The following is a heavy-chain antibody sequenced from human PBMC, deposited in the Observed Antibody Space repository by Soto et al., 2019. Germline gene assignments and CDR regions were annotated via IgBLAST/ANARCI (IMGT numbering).Heavy chain of an antibody. V-gene: IGHV3-23*01. Sequence: PGGSLRLSCAASGFTFSAYDMHWVRQAPGKGLEWVSAIGGSGGSTYYADSVKGRFTISRDNSKNTLYLQMNSLRAEDTAVYYCAKAYGDYYFDYWGQGALVTVSS. CDR3: AKAYGDYYFDY. J-gene: IGHJ4*02. CDR1: GFTFSAYD. CDR2: IGGSGGST. D-gene: IGHD4-17*01.